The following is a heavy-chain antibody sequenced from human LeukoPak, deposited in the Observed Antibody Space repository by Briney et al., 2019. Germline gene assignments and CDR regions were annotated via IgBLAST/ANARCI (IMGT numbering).Heavy chain of an antibody. CDR2: IKQDGSEK. Sequence: AGGSLRLSCAASGFTFSSYWMSWVRQAPGKGLEWVANIKQDGSEKYYVDSVKGRFTISRDNAKNSLYLQMNSLRAEDTAVYYCARDSSYYDSSGYFGFDYWGQGTLVTVSS. J-gene: IGHJ4*02. CDR3: ARDSSYYDSSGYFGFDY. D-gene: IGHD3-22*01. CDR1: GFTFSSYW. V-gene: IGHV3-7*01.